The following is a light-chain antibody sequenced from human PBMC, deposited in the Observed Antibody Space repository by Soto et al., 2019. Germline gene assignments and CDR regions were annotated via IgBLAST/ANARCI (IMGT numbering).Light chain of an antibody. CDR2: EVS. CDR1: SSDVGGYHS. Sequence: QSALTQPASVSVSPGQSITISCTGTSSDVGGYHSLSWYQQHPGKAPKLMIYEVSNRPSGVSNRFSGSKSGNTASLIISGLQPEDEADYYCSSLTPSSTWVFGGGTKLTVL. CDR3: SSLTPSSTWV. V-gene: IGLV2-14*01. J-gene: IGLJ3*02.